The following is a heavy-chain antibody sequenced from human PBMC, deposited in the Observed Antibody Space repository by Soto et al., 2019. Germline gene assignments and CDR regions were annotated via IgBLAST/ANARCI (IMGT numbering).Heavy chain of an antibody. CDR2: INGNNGHT. Sequence: GASVKVSCKASGYTFTSYGITWVRQAPGQGLEWMGWINGNNGHTIYAMNLEDRLTITTDTSTSTAYMELRSLKSDDTAVYYCARERKWEPLPYWGQGTLVTVSS. J-gene: IGHJ4*02. CDR3: ARERKWEPLPY. CDR1: GYTFTSYG. D-gene: IGHD1-26*01. V-gene: IGHV1-18*01.